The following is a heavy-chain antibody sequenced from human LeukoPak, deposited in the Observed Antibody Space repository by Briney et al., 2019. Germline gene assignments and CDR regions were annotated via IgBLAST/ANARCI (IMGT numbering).Heavy chain of an antibody. V-gene: IGHV3-30*02. Sequence: GGSLRLSCAASGFTFSSYAMHWVRQAPGKGLEWVAFIRYDASNKYYADSVKGRFTISRDNSKNTLYLQMNSLRAEDMAVYYCARDQGYSSGWYRGDAFDIWGQGTMVTVSS. D-gene: IGHD6-19*01. CDR1: GFTFSSYA. CDR2: IRYDASNK. J-gene: IGHJ3*02. CDR3: ARDQGYSSGWYRGDAFDI.